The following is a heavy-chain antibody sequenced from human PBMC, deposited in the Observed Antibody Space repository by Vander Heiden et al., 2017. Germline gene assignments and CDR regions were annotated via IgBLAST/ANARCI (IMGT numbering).Heavy chain of an antibody. D-gene: IGHD3-16*01. CDR3: ARGGSYGTFDY. J-gene: IGHJ4*02. CDR2: IYHRGST. Sequence: QLQLQESGSGLVQPSQTLSLTCAVSGGSISSGGYSWSWFRRPLGKGLGWICYIYHRGSTYYNPSLKSRVTISVDRSKNQFSLKLSSVTAADTAVYYCARGGSYGTFDYWGQGTLGHRLL. CDR1: GGSISSGGYS. V-gene: IGHV4-30-2*01.